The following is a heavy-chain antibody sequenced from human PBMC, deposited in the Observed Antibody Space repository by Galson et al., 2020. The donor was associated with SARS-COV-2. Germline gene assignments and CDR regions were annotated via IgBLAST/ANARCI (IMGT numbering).Heavy chain of an antibody. CDR1: GFTFSYYS. J-gene: IGHJ4*02. V-gene: IGHV3-21*06. Sequence: GESLKISCDASGFTFSYYSMRWVRQAPGKGLEWVSIIGTSDSYIKYEESVKGRFTISRDNAKNTLYLQMNSLRAEDTAVYYCAGDLADNCYDEYWGQGSLVTVSS. D-gene: IGHD2-21*01. CDR3: AGDLADNCYDEY. CDR2: IGTSDSYI.